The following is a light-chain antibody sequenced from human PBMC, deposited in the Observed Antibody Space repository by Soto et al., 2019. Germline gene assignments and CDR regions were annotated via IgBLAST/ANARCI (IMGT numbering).Light chain of an antibody. J-gene: IGKJ1*01. CDR1: QSVRDRY. Sequence: EIVLTQSSGTLSLSPGERATLSCRASQSVRDRYLAWYQQKPGQAPSLLIYDTSTRATGVPDRFSGSGSGTDFALTISRVEPEDLEIYFCQQYGSSHGRFCKGTKVDI. CDR2: DTS. CDR3: QQYGSSHGR. V-gene: IGKV3-20*01.